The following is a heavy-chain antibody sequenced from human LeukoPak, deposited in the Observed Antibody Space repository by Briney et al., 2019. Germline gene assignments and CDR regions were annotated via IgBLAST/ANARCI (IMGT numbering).Heavy chain of an antibody. Sequence: SVKVSCKASGGTFSSYAISWVRQAPGQGLEWMGGIIPIFGTANYAQKFQGRVTITADESTSTAYMELSSLRSEDTAVYYCARTTLLGCSSTSCYGADWGQGTLFTVSS. V-gene: IGHV1-69*13. J-gene: IGHJ4*02. CDR3: ARTTLLGCSSTSCYGAD. CDR1: GGTFSSYA. D-gene: IGHD2-2*01. CDR2: IIPIFGTA.